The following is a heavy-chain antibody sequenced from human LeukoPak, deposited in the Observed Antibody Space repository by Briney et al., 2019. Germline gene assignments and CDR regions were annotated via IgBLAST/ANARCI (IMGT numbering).Heavy chain of an antibody. CDR2: IKQDGSEK. J-gene: IGHJ5*02. Sequence: GGSLRLPCAASGFTFSSYWMSWVRQAPGKGLEWVANIKQDGSEKYYVDSVKGRFTISRDNAKNSLYLQMNSLRAEDTAVYYCAGCSSTSCYGNWFDPWGQGTLVTVSS. D-gene: IGHD2-2*01. CDR3: AGCSSTSCYGNWFDP. V-gene: IGHV3-7*01. CDR1: GFTFSSYW.